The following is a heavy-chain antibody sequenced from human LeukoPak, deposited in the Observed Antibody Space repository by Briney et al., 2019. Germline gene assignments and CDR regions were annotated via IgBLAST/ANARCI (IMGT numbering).Heavy chain of an antibody. Sequence: SETLSLTCTVSGYSISSGYYWGWIRQPPGKGLEWIGSIYHSGRTFYNPSLKSRVTISVDTSKNQFSLKLTSVTAADTAVYYCLRGGYFFHFDYWGQGTLVTVSS. CDR1: GYSISSGYY. CDR2: IYHSGRT. CDR3: LRGGYFFHFDY. V-gene: IGHV4-38-2*02. D-gene: IGHD3-22*01. J-gene: IGHJ4*02.